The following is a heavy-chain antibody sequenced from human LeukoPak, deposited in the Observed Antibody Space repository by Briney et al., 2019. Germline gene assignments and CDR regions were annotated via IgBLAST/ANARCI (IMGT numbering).Heavy chain of an antibody. V-gene: IGHV4-39*07. Sequence: PSETLSLTCTVSGGSISSSSYYWGWIRQPPGKGLEWIGSIYYSGSTYYNPSLKSRVTISVDTSKNQFSLKLSSVTAADTAVYYCARVRFVRYDSSGYYPDRYYYYYYMDVWGKGTTVTVSS. CDR2: IYYSGST. CDR3: ARVRFVRYDSSGYYPDRYYYYYYMDV. J-gene: IGHJ6*03. D-gene: IGHD3-22*01. CDR1: GGSISSSSYY.